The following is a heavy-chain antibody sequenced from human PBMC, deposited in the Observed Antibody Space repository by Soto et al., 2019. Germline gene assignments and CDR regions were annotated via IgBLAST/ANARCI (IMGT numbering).Heavy chain of an antibody. Sequence: GGSLRLSCAASGFTFSSYGMHWVRQAPGKGLEWVAVISYDGNNKYYADSVKGRFTISRDNSKNTLYLQMNSLRAEDTAVYYCAKGTSRNYGMDVWGQGTTVTVSS. CDR2: ISYDGNNK. CDR3: AKGTSRNYGMDV. J-gene: IGHJ6*02. CDR1: GFTFSSYG. V-gene: IGHV3-30*18.